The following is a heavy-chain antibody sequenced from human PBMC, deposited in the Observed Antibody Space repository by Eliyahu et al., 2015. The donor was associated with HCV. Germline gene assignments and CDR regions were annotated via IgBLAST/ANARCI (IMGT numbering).Heavy chain of an antibody. V-gene: IGHV4-59*01. J-gene: IGHJ5*02. Sequence: QVQLQESGPGLVXPSETLSLTCTVSGXXXTXXXWSWIRQPPGKGLEWIGYIHYSGRTNYNPSLKSRVTISLDTSKNQFSLNLTSVTAADTAVYYCASGGGGIAVAGTGGWFDPWGQGTLVTVSS. CDR1: GXXXTXXX. CDR3: ASGGGGIAVAGTGGWFDP. D-gene: IGHD6-19*01. CDR2: IHYSGRT.